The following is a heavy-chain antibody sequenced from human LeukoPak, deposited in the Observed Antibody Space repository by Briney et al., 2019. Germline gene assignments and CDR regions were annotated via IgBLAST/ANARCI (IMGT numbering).Heavy chain of an antibody. J-gene: IGHJ6*03. CDR2: IYHSGST. CDR3: ARVGYYYDSSGYYGGSYYYYYYMDV. Sequence: SETLSLTCTVSGYSISSGYYWGWIRQPPGKGLEWIGSIYHSGSTYYNPSLKSRVTISVDTSKNQFSLKLSSVTAADTAVYYCARVGYYYDSSGYYGGSYYYYYYMDVWGKGTTVTVSS. D-gene: IGHD3-22*01. CDR1: GYSISSGYY. V-gene: IGHV4-38-2*02.